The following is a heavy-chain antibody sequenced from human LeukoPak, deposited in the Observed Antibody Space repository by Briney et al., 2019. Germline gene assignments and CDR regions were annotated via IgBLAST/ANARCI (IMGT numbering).Heavy chain of an antibody. CDR1: GFTFSNYA. V-gene: IGHV3-23*01. Sequence: GGSLRLSCAASGFTFSNYAMSWVRQAPGKGLEWVSAISGSGGSTYYADSVKGRFTISRDNAKNSVYLQMNSLRAEDTAVYYCARWYDYDSKGYNYYFDYWGQGTLVTVST. CDR3: ARWYDYDSKGYNYYFDY. CDR2: ISGSGGST. J-gene: IGHJ4*02. D-gene: IGHD3-22*01.